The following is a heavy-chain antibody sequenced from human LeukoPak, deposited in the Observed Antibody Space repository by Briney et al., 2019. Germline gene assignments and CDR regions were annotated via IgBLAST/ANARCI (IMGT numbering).Heavy chain of an antibody. CDR3: ARGSEYSKY. V-gene: IGHV1-8*02. D-gene: IGHD6-6*01. Sequence: ASVKVSCKASGYTFTSYGISWVRQAPGQGLEWMGWMNPNSGNTGYAQKFQGRVTMTRNTSISTAYMELSSLRSEDTAVYYCARGSEYSKYWGQGTLVTVSS. CDR2: MNPNSGNT. J-gene: IGHJ4*02. CDR1: GYTFTSYG.